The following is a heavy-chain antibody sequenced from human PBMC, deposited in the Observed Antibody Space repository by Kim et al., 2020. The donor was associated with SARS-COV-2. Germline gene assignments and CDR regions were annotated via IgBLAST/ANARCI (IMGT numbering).Heavy chain of an antibody. Sequence: GGSLRLSCAASGFTFSDHDMDWVRQATGKGLEWVSRTRNKANSYTTEYAASVNGRFTIPRDDSKNSLYLQMNSLKTEDTAVYYCARGETYYYDSSGYSLPAWGQGTLVTVSS. CDR2: TRNKANSYTT. CDR3: ARGETYYYDSSGYSLPA. V-gene: IGHV3-72*01. J-gene: IGHJ5*02. D-gene: IGHD3-22*01. CDR1: GFTFSDHD.